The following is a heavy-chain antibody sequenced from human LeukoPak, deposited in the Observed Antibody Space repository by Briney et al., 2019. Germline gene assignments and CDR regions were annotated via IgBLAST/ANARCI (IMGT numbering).Heavy chain of an antibody. J-gene: IGHJ4*02. V-gene: IGHV4-59*01. D-gene: IGHD5-18*01. CDR1: GGSISSYY. CDR3: ARTSESGYSYGLDY. Sequence: PSETLSLTCTVSGGSISSYYWSWIRQPPGKGLEWFGYIYYSGSTNYNPSLKSRVTISVDTSKNQFSLKLSSVTAADTAVYYCARTSESGYSYGLDYWGQGTLVTVSS. CDR2: IYYSGST.